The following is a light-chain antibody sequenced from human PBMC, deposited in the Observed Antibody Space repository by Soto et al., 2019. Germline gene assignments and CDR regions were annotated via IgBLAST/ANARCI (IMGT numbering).Light chain of an antibody. J-gene: IGLJ2*01. CDR3: AVWDDSLNAVV. CDR1: SSNIGSNT. Sequence: QSVLTQPPSASGTPGQRVTISCSGSSSNIGSNTVNWYQQLPGTAPKLLIYSNNQRPSGVPDRFSGSKSGTSASLAISGLQSEDEADYYCAVWDDSLNAVVFGGGTKVTVL. CDR2: SNN. V-gene: IGLV1-44*01.